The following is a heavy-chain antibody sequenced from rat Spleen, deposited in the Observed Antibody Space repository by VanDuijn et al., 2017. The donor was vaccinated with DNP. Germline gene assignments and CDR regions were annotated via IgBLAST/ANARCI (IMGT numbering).Heavy chain of an antibody. Sequence: VQLVESGGGLVQPGRSLKLSCAGSGFTFSDYGMAWVRQAPTKGLEWVGVIWTGGNTDYNSVLKSRLSISRDTSQSQVFLQMNSLQTEDTAIYFCTRKLRRAMADDWGQGVMVRVSS. CDR3: TRKLRRAMADD. CDR1: GFTFSDYG. V-gene: IGHV2-16*01. J-gene: IGHJ2*01. D-gene: IGHD1-11*01. CDR2: IWTGGNT.